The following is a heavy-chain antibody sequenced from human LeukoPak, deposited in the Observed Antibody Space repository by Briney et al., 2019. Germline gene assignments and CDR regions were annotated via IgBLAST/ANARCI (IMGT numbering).Heavy chain of an antibody. CDR1: GGSISSYY. D-gene: IGHD3-3*01. V-gene: IGHV4-34*01. CDR3: ARERRPTYYDFWSGYYI. Sequence: SETLSLTCTVSGGSISSYYWSWIRQPPGKGLEWIGEINHSGSTNYNPSLKSRVTISVDTSKNQFSLKLSSVTAADTAVYYCARERRPTYYDFWSGYYIWGQGTLVTVSS. CDR2: INHSGST. J-gene: IGHJ4*02.